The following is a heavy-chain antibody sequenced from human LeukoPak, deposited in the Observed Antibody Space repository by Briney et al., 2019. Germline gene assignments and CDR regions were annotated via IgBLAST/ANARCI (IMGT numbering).Heavy chain of an antibody. V-gene: IGHV1-2*02. D-gene: IGHD5-18*01. J-gene: IGHJ4*02. CDR1: GYTFTGYY. CDR2: INPNSGGT. Sequence: ASVKVSCKASGYTFTGYYMHWVRQAPGQGLEWMGWINPNSGGTNYAQKFQGRVTMTRDTSISTAYMELSSLRSEDTAVYYCARGLGYSYGSEFDYWGQGTLVTVSS. CDR3: ARGLGYSYGSEFDY.